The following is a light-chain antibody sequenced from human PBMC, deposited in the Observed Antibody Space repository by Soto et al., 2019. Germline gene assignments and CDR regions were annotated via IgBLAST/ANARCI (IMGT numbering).Light chain of an antibody. CDR3: SSYTSATTYV. J-gene: IGLJ1*01. CDR2: DVS. Sequence: ALTQPASVSGSPGQSITISCTGTSSVVGAYNYDSWYQQYPGEAPKVIIYDVSHRPAGVSNRFSGSKSGNTASLTISGLQTQDEADYYCSSYTSATTYVFGTGTKVTVL. V-gene: IGLV2-14*01. CDR1: SSVVGAYNY.